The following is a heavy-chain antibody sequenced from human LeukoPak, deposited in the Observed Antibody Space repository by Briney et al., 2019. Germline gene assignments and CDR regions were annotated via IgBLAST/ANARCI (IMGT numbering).Heavy chain of an antibody. D-gene: IGHD3-22*01. CDR1: GGTFSSYA. V-gene: IGHV1-69*05. CDR2: IIPIFGTA. CDR3: ARATYYYDSSGYFRGVRWFDP. J-gene: IGHJ5*02. Sequence: SVKVSCKASGGTFSSYAISWVRQAPGQGLEWMGGIIPIFGTANYAQKFQGRVTITTDESTSTAYMELSSLRSEDTAVYYCARATYYYDSSGYFRGVRWFDPWGQGTQVTVSS.